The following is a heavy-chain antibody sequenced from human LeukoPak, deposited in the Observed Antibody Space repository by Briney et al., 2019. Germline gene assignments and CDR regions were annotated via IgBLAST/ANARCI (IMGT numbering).Heavy chain of an antibody. CDR3: ARDPRNYYGSGSYSGAFDI. CDR1: GYTFTSYA. D-gene: IGHD3-10*01. CDR2: INAGNGNT. J-gene: IGHJ3*02. V-gene: IGHV1-3*01. Sequence: ASVKVSCKASGYTFTSYAMHCVRQAPGQRLEGMGWINAGNGNTKYSQKFQGRVTITRDTSASTAYMELSSLRSEDTAVYYCARDPRNYYGSGSYSGAFDIWGQGTMVTVSS.